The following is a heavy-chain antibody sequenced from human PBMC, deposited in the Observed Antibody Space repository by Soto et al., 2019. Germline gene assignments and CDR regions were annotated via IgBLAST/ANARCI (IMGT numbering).Heavy chain of an antibody. D-gene: IGHD6-19*01. Sequence: PGGSLRLSCAASGFTFSSYSMHWVRQAPGKGLEWVSGISWNSGSIGYADSVKGRFTISRDNAKNSLYLQMNSLRAEDTALYYCAKDRRYSSGWYDHAFDIWGQGTMVTVSS. CDR2: ISWNSGSI. CDR1: GFTFSSYS. CDR3: AKDRRYSSGWYDHAFDI. J-gene: IGHJ3*02. V-gene: IGHV3-9*01.